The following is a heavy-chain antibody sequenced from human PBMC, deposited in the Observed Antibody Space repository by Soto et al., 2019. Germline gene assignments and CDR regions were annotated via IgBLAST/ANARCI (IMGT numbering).Heavy chain of an antibody. CDR3: AREIGEYCSGGSCTFDAFDI. CDR2: IYYSGST. CDR1: GGSISSGGYY. V-gene: IGHV4-31*03. D-gene: IGHD2-15*01. J-gene: IGHJ3*02. Sequence: QVQLQESGPGLVKPSQTLSLTCTVSGGSISSGGYYWSWIRQHPGKGLEWIGYIYYSGSTYYNPSLKSRVTISVDTSKNQFSLKLSSVTAADTAVYYCAREIGEYCSGGSCTFDAFDIWGQGTMVTVSS.